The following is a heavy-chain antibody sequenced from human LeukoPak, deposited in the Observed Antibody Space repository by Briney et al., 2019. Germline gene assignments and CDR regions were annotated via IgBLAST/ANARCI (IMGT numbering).Heavy chain of an antibody. CDR3: ARAKTTGTILWRSDNWFDP. D-gene: IGHD1-1*01. J-gene: IGHJ5*02. CDR1: GGSISSGSYY. Sequence: SETLSLTCTVSGGSISSGSYYWSWIRQPAGKGLEWIGRIYTSGSTNYNPSLKSRVTISVDTSKNQFSLKLSSVTAADTAVYYCARAKTTGTILWRSDNWFDPWGQGTLVTVSS. CDR2: IYTSGST. V-gene: IGHV4-61*02.